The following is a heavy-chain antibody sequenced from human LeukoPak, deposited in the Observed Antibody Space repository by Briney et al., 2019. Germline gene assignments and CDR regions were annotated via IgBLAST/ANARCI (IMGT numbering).Heavy chain of an antibody. Sequence: GRSLRLSCAASGFTFSSYGMHWVRQAPGKGLEWVAVISYDGSNKYYADSVKGRFTISRDNSKNTLYLQMNSLRAEDTAVYYCAKSRLVTTLDYWGQGTLVPVSS. CDR3: AKSRLVTTLDY. V-gene: IGHV3-30*18. CDR2: ISYDGSNK. J-gene: IGHJ4*02. CDR1: GFTFSSYG. D-gene: IGHD3-9*01.